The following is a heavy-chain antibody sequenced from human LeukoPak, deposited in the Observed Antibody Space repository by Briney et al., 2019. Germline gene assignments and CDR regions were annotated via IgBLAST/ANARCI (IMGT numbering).Heavy chain of an antibody. CDR3: ARDLPTLVLMVYAIGDAFDI. CDR1: GFTFSSYE. D-gene: IGHD2-8*01. Sequence: GGSLRLSCAASGFTFSSYEMNWVRQAPGKGLEWVSYISSSSSTIYYADSVKGRFTISRDDAKNSLYLQMNSLRAEDTAVYYCARDLPTLVLMVYAIGDAFDIWGQGTMVTVSS. V-gene: IGHV3-48*01. J-gene: IGHJ3*02. CDR2: ISSSSSTI.